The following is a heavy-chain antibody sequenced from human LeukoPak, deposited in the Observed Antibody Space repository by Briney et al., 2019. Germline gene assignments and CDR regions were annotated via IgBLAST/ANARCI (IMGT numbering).Heavy chain of an antibody. D-gene: IGHD6-19*01. CDR3: ARASYSSGWYEDAFDI. V-gene: IGHV1-2*02. CDR1: GYTFTGYY. Sequence: ASVKVSCMASGYTFTGYYMHWVRQAPGQGLEWMGWINPNSGGTNYAQKFQGRVTMTRDTSISTAYMELSRLRSDDTAVYYCARASYSSGWYEDAFDIWGQGTMVTVSS. J-gene: IGHJ3*02. CDR2: INPNSGGT.